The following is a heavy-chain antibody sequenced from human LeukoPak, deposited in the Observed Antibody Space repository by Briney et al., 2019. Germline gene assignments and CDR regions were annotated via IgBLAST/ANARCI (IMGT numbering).Heavy chain of an antibody. D-gene: IGHD3-10*01. V-gene: IGHV4-4*07. CDR2: IYTGGST. CDR3: ARDATMVRGVRFDP. J-gene: IGHJ5*02. Sequence: PSETLSLTCTVSGGSISSYYWSWIRQPAGKGLEWIGRIYTGGSTNYNPSLKSRVTMSVDTSKNQFSLKLSSVTAADTAVYYCARDATMVRGVRFDPWGQGTLVTVSS. CDR1: GGSISSYY.